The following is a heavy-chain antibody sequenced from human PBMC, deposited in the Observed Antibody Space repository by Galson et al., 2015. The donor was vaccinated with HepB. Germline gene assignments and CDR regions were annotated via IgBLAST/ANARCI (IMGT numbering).Heavy chain of an antibody. CDR3: ARQKAYCGGDCYTEDAFDI. J-gene: IGHJ3*02. D-gene: IGHD2-21*02. V-gene: IGHV5-51*01. Sequence: QSGAEVKKPGESLKISCKGSGYSFTSYWIGWVRQMPGKGLGWMGIIYPGDSDTRYSPSFQGQVTISADKSISTAYLQWSSLKASDTAMYYCARQKAYCGGDCYTEDAFDIWGQGTMVTVSS. CDR1: GYSFTSYW. CDR2: IYPGDSDT.